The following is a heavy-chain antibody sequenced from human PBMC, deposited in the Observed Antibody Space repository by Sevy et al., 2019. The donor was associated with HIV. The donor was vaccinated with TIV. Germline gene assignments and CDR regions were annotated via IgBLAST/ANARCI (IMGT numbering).Heavy chain of an antibody. Sequence: ASVKVSCKASGYSFTSYAMHWVRQAPGQRLEWMGWINAGNGNTKYSQKFQGRVTITRDTSASTAYMELSSLRSEDTAVYNCARWAGTWAFDVWGQGTMVTVSS. CDR3: ARWAGTWAFDV. CDR1: GYSFTSYA. CDR2: INAGNGNT. V-gene: IGHV1-3*01. D-gene: IGHD1-1*01. J-gene: IGHJ3*01.